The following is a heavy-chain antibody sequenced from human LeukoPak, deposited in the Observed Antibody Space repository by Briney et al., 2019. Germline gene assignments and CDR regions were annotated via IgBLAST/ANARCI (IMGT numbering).Heavy chain of an antibody. V-gene: IGHV1-18*01. CDR3: ARGSYYDY. D-gene: IGHD1-26*01. J-gene: IGHJ4*02. Sequence: ASVKVSCKASGYTFTSYGISWVRQAPGQGLEWMGWVSSYNGDTNYEQKFQGRVTMTTEKSTTTAYMELRSLRSDDTAVYYCARGSYYDYWGQGTLVTVSS. CDR1: GYTFTSYG. CDR2: VSSYNGDT.